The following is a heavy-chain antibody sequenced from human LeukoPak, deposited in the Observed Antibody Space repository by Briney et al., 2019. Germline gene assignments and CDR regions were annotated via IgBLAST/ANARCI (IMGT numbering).Heavy chain of an antibody. CDR1: GGSFSGYY. J-gene: IGHJ6*03. CDR2: INHSGST. V-gene: IGHV4-34*01. CDR3: ASLAVEYCNSTSCPLYYYYYYMDV. D-gene: IGHD2-2*01. Sequence: SETLSLTCAVYGGSFSGYYWSWIRQPPGKGLEWIGEINHSGSTNYNPSLKSRVTISVDTSKNQFSLKLSSVTAADTAVYYCASLAVEYCNSTSCPLYYYYYYMDVWGKGTTVTISS.